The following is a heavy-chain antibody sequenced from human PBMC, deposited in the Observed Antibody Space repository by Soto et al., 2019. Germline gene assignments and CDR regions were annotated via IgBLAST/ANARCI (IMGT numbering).Heavy chain of an antibody. CDR3: ARDLWYYDFWSGYPGEYYYGMDV. D-gene: IGHD3-3*01. CDR2: IYYSGST. V-gene: IGHV4-59*01. Sequence: SETLSLTCTVSGGSISSYYWSWIRQPPGKGLEWIGYIYYSGSTNYNPSLKSRVTISVDTSKNQFSLKLSSVTAADTAVYYCARDLWYYDFWSGYPGEYYYGMDVWGQGTTVTVSS. CDR1: GGSISSYY. J-gene: IGHJ6*02.